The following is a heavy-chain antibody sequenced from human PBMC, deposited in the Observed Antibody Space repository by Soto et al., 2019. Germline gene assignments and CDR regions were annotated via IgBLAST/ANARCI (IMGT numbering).Heavy chain of an antibody. CDR2: ISYDGSNK. Sequence: AGGSLRLSCAASGFTFSGYVMHWVRQSPGKGLEWVAVISYDGSNKYYADSVKGRFTISRDNSKNTLYLQMNSLRAEDTAVYYCAKVGAVAGVYYFDYWGQGTLVTVSS. J-gene: IGHJ4*02. V-gene: IGHV3-30*18. D-gene: IGHD6-19*01. CDR1: GFTFSGYV. CDR3: AKVGAVAGVYYFDY.